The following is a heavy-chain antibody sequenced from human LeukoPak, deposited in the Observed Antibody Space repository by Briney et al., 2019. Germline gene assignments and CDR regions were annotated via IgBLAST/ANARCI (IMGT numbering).Heavy chain of an antibody. CDR1: GFTFSSCA. CDR2: ISGSGGST. CDR3: ARGSADEYSSSPPASGFDY. V-gene: IGHV3-23*01. Sequence: GGSLRLSCAASGFTFSSCAMSWVRQAPGKGLEWVSAISGSGGSTYYADSVKGRFTISRDNSKNTLYLQMNSLRAEDTAVYYCARGSADEYSSSPPASGFDYWGQGTLVTVSS. J-gene: IGHJ4*02. D-gene: IGHD6-6*01.